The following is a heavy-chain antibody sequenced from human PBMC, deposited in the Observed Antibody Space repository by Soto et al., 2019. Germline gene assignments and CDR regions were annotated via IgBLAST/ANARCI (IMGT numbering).Heavy chain of an antibody. CDR1: GFTFSSYG. CDR2: ISYDGSNK. D-gene: IGHD6-13*01. V-gene: IGHV3-30*18. CDR3: AKDRIAAALYYYYGMDV. Sequence: QVQLVESGGGVVQPGRSLRLSCAASGFTFSSYGMHWVRQAPGKGLEWVAVISYDGSNKYYADSVKGRFTISRDNSKNTLYLQMNSLRAEDTAVYYCAKDRIAAALYYYYGMDVW. J-gene: IGHJ6*01.